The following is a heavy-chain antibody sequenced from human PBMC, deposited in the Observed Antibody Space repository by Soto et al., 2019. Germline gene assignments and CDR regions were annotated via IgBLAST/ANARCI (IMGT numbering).Heavy chain of an antibody. J-gene: IGHJ6*02. D-gene: IGHD5-12*01. V-gene: IGHV3-53*01. CDR1: GLTVSSNY. CDR3: ARGGYDPGYYYGMDV. Sequence: GGSMRLSCAASGLTVSSNYMSWVRQAPGKGLEWVSVIYSGGSTYYADSVKGRFTISRDNSKNTLYLQMNSLRAEDTAVYYCARGGYDPGYYYGMDVWGQGTTVTVSS. CDR2: IYSGGST.